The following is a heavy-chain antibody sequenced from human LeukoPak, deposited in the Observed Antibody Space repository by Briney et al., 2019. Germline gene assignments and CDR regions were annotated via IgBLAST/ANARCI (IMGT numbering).Heavy chain of an antibody. Sequence: ASVKVSCKASGYTFTSYDINWARQATGQGLEWMGWVNPNSGNTGYAQKFQGRVTMTRNTSISTAYMELSSLRSEDTAVYYCARARRRSGSYYRGFDYWGQGTLVTVSS. J-gene: IGHJ4*02. CDR2: VNPNSGNT. CDR1: GYTFTSYD. CDR3: ARARRRSGSYYRGFDY. D-gene: IGHD3-10*01. V-gene: IGHV1-8*01.